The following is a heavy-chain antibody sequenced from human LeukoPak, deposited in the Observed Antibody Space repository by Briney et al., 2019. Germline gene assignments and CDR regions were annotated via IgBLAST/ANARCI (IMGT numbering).Heavy chain of an antibody. Sequence: GESLKISCKGSGYSFTSYWISWVRQMPGKGLEWMGRIDPSDSYTNYSPSFQGHVTISADESISTAYLQWSSLKASDTAMYYCASEGGYNYYFDYWGQGTLVTVSS. CDR3: ASEGGYNYYFDY. CDR1: GYSFTSYW. D-gene: IGHD5-24*01. J-gene: IGHJ4*02. V-gene: IGHV5-10-1*01. CDR2: IDPSDSYT.